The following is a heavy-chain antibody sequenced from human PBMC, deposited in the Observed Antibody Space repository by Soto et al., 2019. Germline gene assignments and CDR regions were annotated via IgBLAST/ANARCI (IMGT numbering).Heavy chain of an antibody. Sequence: GESLKSSCKGSGYSFTSYWIGWVRQMPGKGLEWMGIIYPGDSDTRYSPSFQGQVTISADKSISTAYLQRSRLKASDTAMYYCAKVYSSSWRSCLDYWGHGTLFTISS. D-gene: IGHD6-13*01. CDR3: AKVYSSSWRSCLDY. CDR2: IYPGDSDT. J-gene: IGHJ4*01. V-gene: IGHV5-51*01. CDR1: GYSFTSYW.